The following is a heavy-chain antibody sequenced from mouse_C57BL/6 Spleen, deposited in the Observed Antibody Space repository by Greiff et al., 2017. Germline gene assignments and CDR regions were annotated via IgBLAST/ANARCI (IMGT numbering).Heavy chain of an antibody. D-gene: IGHD3-3*01. CDR3: AEGDPWFAY. V-gene: IGHV1-54*01. Sequence: VQRVESGAELVRPGTSVKVSCKASGYAFTNYLIEWVKQRPGQGLEWIGVINPGSGGTNYNEKFKGKATLTADKSSSTAYMQLSSLTSEDSAVYFCAEGDPWFAYWGQGTLVTVSA. J-gene: IGHJ3*01. CDR1: GYAFTNYL. CDR2: INPGSGGT.